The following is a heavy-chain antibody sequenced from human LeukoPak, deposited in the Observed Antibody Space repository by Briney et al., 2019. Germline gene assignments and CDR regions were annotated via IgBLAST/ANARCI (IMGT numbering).Heavy chain of an antibody. CDR2: IYYSGST. D-gene: IGHD3-22*01. V-gene: IGHV4-59*06. J-gene: IGHJ3*02. CDR3: ARDSRALYYDSSGYYYAKLDAFDI. Sequence: ASETLSLTCTVSGGSISSYYWSWIRQHPGKGLEWIGYIYYSGSTYYNPSLKSRVTISVDTSKNQFSLKLSSVTAADTAVYYCARDSRALYYDSSGYYYAKLDAFDIWGQGTMVTVSS. CDR1: GGSISSYY.